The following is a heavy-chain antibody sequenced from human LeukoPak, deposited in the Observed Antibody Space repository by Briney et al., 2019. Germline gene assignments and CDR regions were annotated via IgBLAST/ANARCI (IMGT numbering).Heavy chain of an antibody. CDR1: GYTFTSYY. D-gene: IGHD1-26*01. CDR3: ARSLSDFDY. Sequence: GASVKVSCKASGYTFTSYYMHWVRQAPGQGLEWMGIIDPNGGSTSYAEKFQGRVTMTRDTSTSTMYMELSSLKSEDTAVYYCARSLSDFDYWGQGTLVTVSS. CDR2: IDPNGGST. J-gene: IGHJ4*02. V-gene: IGHV1-46*01.